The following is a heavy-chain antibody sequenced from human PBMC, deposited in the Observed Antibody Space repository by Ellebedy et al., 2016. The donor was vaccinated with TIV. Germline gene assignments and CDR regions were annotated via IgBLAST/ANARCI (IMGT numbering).Heavy chain of an antibody. Sequence: MPSETLSLTCAAYGGSFSGYYWSWIRQPPGKGLDWIWEINHSGRTNYNPSLKSRVTVSVATSKNQFSLKLSSVTAADTAVYYCAIAVRWYRLPDYWGQGTLVTVSS. CDR3: AIAVRWYRLPDY. CDR2: INHSGRT. CDR1: GGSFSGYY. V-gene: IGHV4-34*01. D-gene: IGHD4-23*01. J-gene: IGHJ4*02.